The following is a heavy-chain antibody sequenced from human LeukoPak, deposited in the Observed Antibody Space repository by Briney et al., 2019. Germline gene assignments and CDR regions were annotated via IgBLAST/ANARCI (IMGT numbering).Heavy chain of an antibody. CDR3: ARDLGGATYY. D-gene: IGHD1-26*01. CDR1: GYTFTSYG. Sequence: ASVKVSCKASGYTFTSYGISWVRQAPGQGLEWMGWISAYNGNTNYAQKFQGRVTMTRDTSTSTVYMELSSLRSEDTAVYYCARDLGGATYYWGQGTLVTVSS. J-gene: IGHJ4*02. V-gene: IGHV1-18*01. CDR2: ISAYNGNT.